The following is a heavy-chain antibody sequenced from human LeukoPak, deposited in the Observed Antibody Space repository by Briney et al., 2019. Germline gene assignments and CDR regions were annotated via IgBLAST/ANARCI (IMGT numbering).Heavy chain of an antibody. CDR3: VVGNDWVLR. CDR2: INHSGST. V-gene: IGHV4-34*01. J-gene: IGHJ4*02. Sequence: PSETLSLTCAVYGGSFSGYYWSWIRQPPGKGLEWIGEINHSGSTNYNPSLKSRVTISVDTSENQFSLKLSSVTAADTAVYYCVVGNDWVLRWGQGTLVTVSS. CDR1: GGSFSGYY. D-gene: IGHD1-1*01.